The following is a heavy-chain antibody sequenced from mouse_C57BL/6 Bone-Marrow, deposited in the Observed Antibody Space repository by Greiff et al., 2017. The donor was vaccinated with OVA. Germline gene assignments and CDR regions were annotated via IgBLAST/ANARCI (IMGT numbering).Heavy chain of an antibody. CDR3: ARSIYLAFAY. D-gene: IGHD2-1*01. Sequence: VHLVESGAELARPGASVKLSCKASGYTFTSYGISWVKQRTGQGLEWIGEIYPRSGNTYYNEKFKGKATLTADKSSSTAYMELRSLTSEDSAVYFCARSIYLAFAYWGQGTTLTVSS. J-gene: IGHJ2*01. CDR1: GYTFTSYG. V-gene: IGHV1-81*01. CDR2: IYPRSGNT.